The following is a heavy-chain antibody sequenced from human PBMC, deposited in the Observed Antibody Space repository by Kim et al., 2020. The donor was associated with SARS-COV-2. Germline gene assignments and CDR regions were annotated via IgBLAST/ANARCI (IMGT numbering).Heavy chain of an antibody. CDR3: ARVLPVQGLVVAAIWESLGYFDL. Sequence: GGSLRLSCAASGFTFSSYSMNWVRQAPGKGLEWVSSISSSSSYIYYADSVKGRFTISRDNAKNSLYLQMNSLRAEDTAVYYCARVLPVQGLVVAAIWESLGYFDLWGRGTLVTVSS. D-gene: IGHD2-15*01. J-gene: IGHJ2*01. CDR1: GFTFSSYS. CDR2: ISSSSSYI. V-gene: IGHV3-21*01.